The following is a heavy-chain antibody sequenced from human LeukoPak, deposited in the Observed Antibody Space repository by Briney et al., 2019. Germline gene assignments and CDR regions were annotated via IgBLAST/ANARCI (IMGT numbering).Heavy chain of an antibody. V-gene: IGHV3-33*01. Sequence: GRSLRLSCAASGFTFSSYGMHWVRQAPGKGLEWVAVIWYDGSNKYYADSVKGRFTISRDNSKNTLYLQMNSLRAEDTAVYYCARDKDGWYFDYWGQGTLVTVSS. CDR2: IWYDGSNK. J-gene: IGHJ4*02. CDR3: ARDKDGWYFDY. D-gene: IGHD6-19*01. CDR1: GFTFSSYG.